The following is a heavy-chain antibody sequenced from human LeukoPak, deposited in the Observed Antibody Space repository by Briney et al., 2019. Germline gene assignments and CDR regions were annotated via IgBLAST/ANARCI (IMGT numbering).Heavy chain of an antibody. D-gene: IGHD3-22*01. CDR1: GYTFTSYG. Sequence: ASVKVSCKASGYTFTSYGISWVRQAPGQGLEWMGWISAYNGNTNYAQKLQGRVTMTTDTSTSTAYMELRSLRSDDTAVYYCARAPPQNYYDSSGYSDYWGQGTLVTVSS. V-gene: IGHV1-18*01. J-gene: IGHJ4*02. CDR3: ARAPPQNYYDSSGYSDY. CDR2: ISAYNGNT.